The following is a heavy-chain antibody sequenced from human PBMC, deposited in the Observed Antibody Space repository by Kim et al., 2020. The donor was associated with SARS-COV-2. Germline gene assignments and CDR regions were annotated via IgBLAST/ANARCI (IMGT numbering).Heavy chain of an antibody. J-gene: IGHJ4*02. CDR3: ARGFGTRFDY. V-gene: IGHV4-39*02. CDR2: IYYGGST. CDR1: GGSISSSSYH. D-gene: IGHD3-16*01. Sequence: SETLSLTCSVSGGSISSSSYHWVWIRQPPGKGLEWIGTIYYGGSTYYSSSLKSRVTISVDTSKNHFSLKLISVTAADTAVYYCARGFGTRFDYWGQGTLV.